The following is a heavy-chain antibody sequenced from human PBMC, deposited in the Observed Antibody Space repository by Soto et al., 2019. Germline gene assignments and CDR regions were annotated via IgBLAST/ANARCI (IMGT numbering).Heavy chain of an antibody. V-gene: IGHV1-69*01. D-gene: IGHD6-13*01. J-gene: IGHJ6*02. CDR1: GGTFSSYA. CDR2: IIPIFGTA. CDR3: ARVGIAAAGTLIYYYYYGMDV. Sequence: QVQLVQSGAEVKKPGSSVKVSCKASGGTFSSYAISWVRQAPGQGLEWMGGIIPIFGTANYAQKVQGRVTITADESTSTAYMELSSLRSEDTAVYYFARVGIAAAGTLIYYYYYGMDVWGQGTTVTVSS.